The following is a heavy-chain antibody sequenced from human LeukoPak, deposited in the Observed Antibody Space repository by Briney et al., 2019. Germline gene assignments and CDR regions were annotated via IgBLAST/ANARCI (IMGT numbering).Heavy chain of an antibody. CDR3: ARCAGFGESCDY. Sequence: GGSLRLSCEACGFTFSDYYMSWIRRAPGKGLEWVSYISSSSSYTNYADSVKGRFTISRDNAKNSLYLQMKSLRAEDTAVYYCARCAGFGESCDYWGQGTLVTVSS. J-gene: IGHJ4*02. CDR2: ISSSSSYT. CDR1: GFTFSDYY. V-gene: IGHV3-11*03. D-gene: IGHD3-10*01.